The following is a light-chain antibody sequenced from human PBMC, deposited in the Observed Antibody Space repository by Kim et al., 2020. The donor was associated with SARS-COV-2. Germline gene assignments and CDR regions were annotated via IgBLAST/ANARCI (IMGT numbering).Light chain of an antibody. V-gene: IGLV3-19*01. Sequence: SSELTQDPAVSVALGRIVRITCQGDSLRKYYASWYQQKPGQAPVLVIYGKNNRPSGIPDRFSGSSSGDTVSLTITGAQAEDEADYYCYSRDSSGDLLVFGGGTQLTVL. CDR1: SLRKYY. CDR2: GKN. J-gene: IGLJ2*01. CDR3: YSRDSSGDLLV.